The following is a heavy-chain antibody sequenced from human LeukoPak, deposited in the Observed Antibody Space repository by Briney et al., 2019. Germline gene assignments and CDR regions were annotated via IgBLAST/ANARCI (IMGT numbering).Heavy chain of an antibody. D-gene: IGHD3-9*01. CDR2: IYYSGRT. Sequence: PSETLSLTCTVSGGSINNYYWAWIRQPPRKGLEWIGYIYYSGRTNYNPSLKSRVTISVDTSKNHLFLRLTSVTATDPAMYYCARAKGYDILTGYYKVSAFDLWGEGTMVTVSS. V-gene: IGHV4-59*01. CDR1: GGSINNYY. J-gene: IGHJ3*01. CDR3: ARAKGYDILTGYYKVSAFDL.